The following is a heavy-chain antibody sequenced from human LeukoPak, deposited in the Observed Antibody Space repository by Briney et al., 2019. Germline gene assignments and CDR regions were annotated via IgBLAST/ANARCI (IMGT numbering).Heavy chain of an antibody. CDR3: TKLYYYDSSGQTSDY. J-gene: IGHJ4*02. Sequence: GRSLRLSCAASRFTFSSYGMHWVRQAPGKGLEWVAVISYDGSNKYYADSVKGRFTISRDNSKNTLYLQMNSLRAEDTAVYYCTKLYYYDSSGQTSDYWGQGTLVTVSS. CDR2: ISYDGSNK. V-gene: IGHV3-30*18. D-gene: IGHD3-22*01. CDR1: RFTFSSYG.